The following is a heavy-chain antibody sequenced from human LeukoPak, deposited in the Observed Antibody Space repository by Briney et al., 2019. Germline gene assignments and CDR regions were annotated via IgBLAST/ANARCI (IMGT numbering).Heavy chain of an antibody. Sequence: GGSLRLSCAASGFTFSSYAMTWVRQAPGKGLEWVAVISYDGSNKYYADSVKGRFTISRDNSKNTLYLQMNSLRAEDTAVYYCAREGGSYYLGAFDIWGQGTMVTVSS. CDR2: ISYDGSNK. CDR3: AREGGSYYLGAFDI. V-gene: IGHV3-30-3*01. CDR1: GFTFSSYA. D-gene: IGHD1-26*01. J-gene: IGHJ3*02.